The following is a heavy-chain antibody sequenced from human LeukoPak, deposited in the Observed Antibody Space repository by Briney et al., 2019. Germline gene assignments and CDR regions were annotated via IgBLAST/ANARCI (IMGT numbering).Heavy chain of an antibody. J-gene: IGHJ4*02. CDR2: INHSGST. CDR1: GGSFSGYY. CDR3: AKLYGSELSQPDY. V-gene: IGHV4-34*01. D-gene: IGHD3-16*02. Sequence: PSETLSLTCAVYGGSFSGYYWSWIRQPPGKGLEWIGEINHSGSTNYNPSLKSRVTISVDTSKNQFSLKLSSVTAADTAMYYCAKLYGSELSQPDYWGQGTLVTVSS.